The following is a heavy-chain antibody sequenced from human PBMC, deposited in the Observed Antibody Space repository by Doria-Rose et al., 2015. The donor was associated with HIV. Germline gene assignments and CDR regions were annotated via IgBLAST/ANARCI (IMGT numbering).Heavy chain of an antibody. D-gene: IGHD6-13*01. CDR1: GVSLSSPGMG. J-gene: IGHJ4*02. Sequence: QITLKESGPVLVKPTVTLTLTCTVSGVSLSSPGMGVSWIRQPPGKALEWLANIVSNDERSYKTSLKSRLTISSGTSTSQVVLTMTDMDPVDTATYYCARIKSSRWYHKHYFDFWGQGTLVIVSA. V-gene: IGHV2-26*01. CDR3: ARIKSSRWYHKHYFDF. CDR2: IVSNDER.